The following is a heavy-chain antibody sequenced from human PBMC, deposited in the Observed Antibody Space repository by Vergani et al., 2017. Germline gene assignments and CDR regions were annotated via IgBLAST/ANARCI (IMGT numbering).Heavy chain of an antibody. CDR3: ARFLITFGGVIVFDYYYGMDV. D-gene: IGHD3-16*02. Sequence: EVQLVESGGGLVKPGGSLRLSCAASGFTFSSYTMNWVRQAPGKGLGWVSSISSSSNYIYYTDSVKGRFTISRDNAKNSLYLQMNSLRAEDTAVYYCARFLITFGGVIVFDYYYGMDVWGQGTTVTVSS. J-gene: IGHJ6*02. V-gene: IGHV3-21*01. CDR2: ISSSSNYI. CDR1: GFTFSSYT.